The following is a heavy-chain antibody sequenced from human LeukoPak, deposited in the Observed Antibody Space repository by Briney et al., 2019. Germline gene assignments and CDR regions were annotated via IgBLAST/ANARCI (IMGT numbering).Heavy chain of an antibody. V-gene: IGHV1-69*02. J-gene: IGHJ3*02. D-gene: IGHD2-8*01. CDR3: ARALDCTNGVCFGDDAFDI. CDR2: IIPIDGVE. CDR1: GGTSSSYT. Sequence: VKVSCKASGGTSSSYTISWVRQAPGQGLEWMGRIIPIDGVENYAQKFQGRVTITADKLTSTAYMELSSPRSEDTAVYYCARALDCTNGVCFGDDAFDIWGQGTMVTVSS.